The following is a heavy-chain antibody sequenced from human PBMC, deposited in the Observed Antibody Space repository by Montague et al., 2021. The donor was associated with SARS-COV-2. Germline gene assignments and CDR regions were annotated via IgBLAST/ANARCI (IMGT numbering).Heavy chain of an antibody. Sequence: FRSISWAASGFYFSYAMHWVRQAPGKGLEWVALISNDGSSKHYADSVKGRFTISRDNSKSTLYLQMNSLRTEDTAVYYCARESGSFHDGGYFDYWGQGSLVTVSS. D-gene: IGHD1-26*01. CDR2: ISNDGSSK. V-gene: IGHV3-30*04. CDR1: GFYFSYA. CDR3: ARESGSFHDGGYFDY. J-gene: IGHJ4*02.